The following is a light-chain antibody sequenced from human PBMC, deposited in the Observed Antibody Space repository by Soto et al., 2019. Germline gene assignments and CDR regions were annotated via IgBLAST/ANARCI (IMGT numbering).Light chain of an antibody. V-gene: IGKV3-20*01. J-gene: IGKJ1*01. CDR2: GAS. Sequence: EIVLTQSPGTLSLSPGERATLSCRASQSFQTNYLAWYQQKPGQAPRLLIYGASNRATGTPDRFSGSGSGTDFTLTISRLEPEDLAVYYCQQYGTSGTFGQGTKVDIK. CDR3: QQYGTSGT. CDR1: QSFQTNY.